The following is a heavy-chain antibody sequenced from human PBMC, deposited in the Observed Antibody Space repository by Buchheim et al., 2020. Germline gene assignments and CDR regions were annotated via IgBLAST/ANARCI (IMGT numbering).Heavy chain of an antibody. D-gene: IGHD5-24*01. V-gene: IGHV3-33*01. CDR2: IWYDGSNK. J-gene: IGHJ4*02. CDR3: ARRRGDHTHYYFDY. Sequence: VQLVESGGGLVQPGGSLRLSCAASGFTFSSYGMHWVRQAPGKGLEWVAVIWYDGSNKYYADSVKGRFTISRDNSKNTLYLQMNSLRAGDTAVYYCARRRGDHTHYYFDYWGQGTL. CDR1: GFTFSSYG.